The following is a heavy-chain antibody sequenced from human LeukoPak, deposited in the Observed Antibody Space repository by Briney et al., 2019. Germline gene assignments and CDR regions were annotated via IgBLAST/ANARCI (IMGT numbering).Heavy chain of an antibody. Sequence: SETLSLTCTVSGGSMSSYYWSWIRQPPGKGLEWIGYIYYSRSTNYNPSLKSRVTISVDTSKNQFSLKLSSVTAADTAVYYCAGDQGYDSSGYYHANYYGMDVWGQGTTVAVSS. CDR1: GGSMSSYY. V-gene: IGHV4-59*08. D-gene: IGHD3-22*01. J-gene: IGHJ6*02. CDR3: AGDQGYDSSGYYHANYYGMDV. CDR2: IYYSRST.